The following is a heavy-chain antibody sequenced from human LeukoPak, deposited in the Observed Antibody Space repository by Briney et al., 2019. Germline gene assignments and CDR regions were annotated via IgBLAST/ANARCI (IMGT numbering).Heavy chain of an antibody. D-gene: IGHD6-13*01. Sequence: SETLSLTCTVSGGSISSGGYYWSWIRQHPGKGLEWIGYIYYSGSAYYNPSLKSRVTISVDTSKNQFSLKLSSVTAADTAVYYCAREDIEAAAGTFDPWGQGTLVTVSS. CDR2: IYYSGSA. V-gene: IGHV4-31*03. CDR3: AREDIEAAAGTFDP. CDR1: GGSISSGGYY. J-gene: IGHJ5*02.